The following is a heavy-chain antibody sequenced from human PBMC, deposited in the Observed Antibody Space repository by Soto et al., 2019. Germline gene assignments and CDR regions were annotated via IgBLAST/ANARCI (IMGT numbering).Heavy chain of an antibody. D-gene: IGHD3-9*01. CDR3: GRLEGLATISYYFDY. V-gene: IGHV4-59*08. CDR1: GGSISGHY. J-gene: IGHJ4*02. Sequence: ETLSLTCTVSGGSISGHYWTWIRHSPGKGLEWIGNVYYSGSTYYNPSLESRVTISVDKSKNQFSLKLMSLSAADTAVYYCGRLEGLATISYYFDYWGQGALVTVSS. CDR2: VYYSGST.